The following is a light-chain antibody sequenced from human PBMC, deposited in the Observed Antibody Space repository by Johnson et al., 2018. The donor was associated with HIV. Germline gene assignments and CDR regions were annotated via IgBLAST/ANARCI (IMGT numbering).Light chain of an antibody. CDR1: SSNIGNNY. J-gene: IGLJ1*01. CDR2: ENN. CDR3: GTWDSSLNSKV. V-gene: IGLV1-51*02. Sequence: QSVLTQPPSVSAAPGQRVTISCSGSSSNIGNNYVSWYQQLAGTAPKLLIYENNKRPSGIPDRFSGSKSATSATLGITGLQTGDEADYYCGTWDSSLNSKVFGTGTKVSVL.